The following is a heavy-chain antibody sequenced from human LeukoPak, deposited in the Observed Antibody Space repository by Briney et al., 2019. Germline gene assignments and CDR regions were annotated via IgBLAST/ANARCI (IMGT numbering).Heavy chain of an antibody. J-gene: IGHJ4*02. V-gene: IGHV3-74*01. Sequence: GGSLRLSCEASGFTFSSYWMHWVRQAPGKGLVWVSRINSDESTTNYADSVKGRLTISRDNAKNTLYLQMDSLRAEDTAVYYCVRESGAAADYWGQGTLVTVSS. CDR3: VRESGAAADY. CDR2: INSDESTT. D-gene: IGHD6-13*01. CDR1: GFTFSSYW.